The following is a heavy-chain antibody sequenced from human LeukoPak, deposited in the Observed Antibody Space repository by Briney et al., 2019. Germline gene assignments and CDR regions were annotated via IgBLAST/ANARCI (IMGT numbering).Heavy chain of an antibody. CDR1: GFTFSSYA. CDR2: ISYDGSNK. J-gene: IGHJ4*02. Sequence: GGSLRLSCAASGFTFSSYAMHWVRQAPGKGLEWVAVISYDGSNKYYADSVKGRFTIFRDNSKNTLYLQMNSLRAEDTAVYYCAKDAPYSIHYFDYWGQGTLVAVSS. V-gene: IGHV3-30*04. CDR3: AKDAPYSIHYFDY. D-gene: IGHD6-13*01.